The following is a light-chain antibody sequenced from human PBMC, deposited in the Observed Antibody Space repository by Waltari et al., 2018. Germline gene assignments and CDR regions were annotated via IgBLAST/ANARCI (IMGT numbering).Light chain of an antibody. V-gene: IGKV1-5*03. J-gene: IGKJ4*01. Sequence: IHMTQSTYTLPASVGARITITCRASQSINTWLAWYQQKPGKAPKLLISKASSLQSEVPSRFSGSGFGTEFTLTISSLQPDDSATYYCQRYSGYPPTFGGGTKVEIK. CDR1: QSINTW. CDR3: QRYSGYPPT. CDR2: KAS.